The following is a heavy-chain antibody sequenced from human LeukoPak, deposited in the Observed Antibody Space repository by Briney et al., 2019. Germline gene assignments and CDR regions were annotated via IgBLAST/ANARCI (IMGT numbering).Heavy chain of an antibody. CDR2: IYYSGST. Sequence: SETLSLTCTVSGGSISSGDYYWSWIRQPPGKGLEWIGYIYYSGSTYYNPSLKSRVTISVDTSKNQFSLKLSSVTAADTAVYYCARTSFTYYYDSSGYYHFDYWGQGTLVTVSS. J-gene: IGHJ4*02. V-gene: IGHV4-30-4*08. CDR3: ARTSFTYYYDSSGYYHFDY. CDR1: GGSISSGDYY. D-gene: IGHD3-22*01.